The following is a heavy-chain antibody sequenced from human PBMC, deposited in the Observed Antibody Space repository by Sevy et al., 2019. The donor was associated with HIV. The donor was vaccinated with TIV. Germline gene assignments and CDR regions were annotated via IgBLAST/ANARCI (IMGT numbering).Heavy chain of an antibody. CDR1: GFTFSNAW. D-gene: IGHD1-26*01. Sequence: GGSLRLSCAASGFTFSNAWMSWVRQAPGKGLEWVGRIKSKTDGGTTDYAAPVKGRFTISRDDSKNTLYLQMNSLKTEDTAVYYCTTDRVGATFSVDYWGQRTLVTVSS. CDR2: IKSKTDGGTT. V-gene: IGHV3-15*01. CDR3: TTDRVGATFSVDY. J-gene: IGHJ4*02.